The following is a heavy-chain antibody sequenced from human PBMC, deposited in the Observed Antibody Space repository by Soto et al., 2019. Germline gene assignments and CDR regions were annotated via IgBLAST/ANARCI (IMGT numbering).Heavy chain of an antibody. CDR1: GFTFDDYA. CDR2: ISWNSASI. Sequence: EVQLVESGGGLVQPGRSLRLSCAASGFTFDDYAMNWVRQAPGKGLEWVSGISWNSASIGYADSVKGRFTISRDNAKNSLSLQMNSLRPEDTALYYCAKTLKEEGYYCYGLDVWGQGTTVTVSS. V-gene: IGHV3-9*01. J-gene: IGHJ6*02. CDR3: AKTLKEEGYYCYGLDV.